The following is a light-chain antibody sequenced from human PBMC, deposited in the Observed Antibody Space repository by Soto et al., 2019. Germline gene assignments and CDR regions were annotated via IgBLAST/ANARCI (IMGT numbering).Light chain of an antibody. CDR2: DTS. J-gene: IGKJ4*01. V-gene: IGKV3-15*01. CDR1: PGIGDT. CDR3: QTYNNWPLT. Sequence: EVVMGQSRATVSVSPGAGSSLSGRASPGIGDTLAWYQHKPGQTHRLLIYDTSTRATGVPTRFSGSRSGAEFTLTINSLQSEDFAVYYCQTYNNWPLTFGGGNKVDIK.